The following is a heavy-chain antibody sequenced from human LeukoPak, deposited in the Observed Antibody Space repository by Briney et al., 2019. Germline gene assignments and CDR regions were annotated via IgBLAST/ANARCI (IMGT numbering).Heavy chain of an antibody. Sequence: GGSLRLSCVASGFTFSSYSMTWVRQAPGKGLEWVSGISWNSGSIGYAESVKGRFTISRDNAKNSLYLQMNSLRAEDTALYYCAKENYGILTGVFDYWGQGTLVTVSS. CDR1: GFTFSSYS. D-gene: IGHD3-9*01. CDR3: AKENYGILTGVFDY. CDR2: ISWNSGSI. J-gene: IGHJ4*02. V-gene: IGHV3-9*01.